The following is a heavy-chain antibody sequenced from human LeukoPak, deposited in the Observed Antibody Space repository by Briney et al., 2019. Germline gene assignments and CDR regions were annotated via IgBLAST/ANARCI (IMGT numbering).Heavy chain of an antibody. V-gene: IGHV3-23*01. Sequence: PGGSLSLSCAASGFTFSDYYMTWVRQAPGKGLEWVSTISASGRDTYYADSVQGRFSISRDNSKSTLSLQMNSLRVEDTAVYYCAKDRPDYLDSNPFYDYWGQGTQVTVSS. J-gene: IGHJ4*02. CDR2: ISASGRDT. D-gene: IGHD3-22*01. CDR3: AKDRPDYLDSNPFYDY. CDR1: GFTFSDYY.